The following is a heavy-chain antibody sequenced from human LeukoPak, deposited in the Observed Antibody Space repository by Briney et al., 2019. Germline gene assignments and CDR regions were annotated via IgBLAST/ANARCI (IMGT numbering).Heavy chain of an antibody. CDR2: NTDYKDNT. CDR1: GYIFSSYR. Sequence: ALEVASWKASGYIFSSYRNNWVRQAPGEGFGLIGMNTDYKDNTNLPQNFEDRVTMPTHPSRSTAYMELRSLRSDDTGIYYCARGRLPASIGPAMDVGGQGTTVTVSS. CDR3: ARGRLPASIGPAMDV. V-gene: IGHV1-18*04. D-gene: IGHD6-6*01. J-gene: IGHJ6*02.